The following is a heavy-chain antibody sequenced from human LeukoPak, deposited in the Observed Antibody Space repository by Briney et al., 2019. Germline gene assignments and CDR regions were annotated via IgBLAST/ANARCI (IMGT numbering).Heavy chain of an antibody. V-gene: IGHV3-30-3*01. J-gene: IGHJ4*02. CDR2: ISYDGSNK. CDR1: GFTFSSYA. D-gene: IGHD3-3*01. Sequence: PGGSLRLSCAASGFTFSSYAMHWVRQAPGKGLEWVAVISYDGSNKYYADSVKGRFTISRDNSKNTLYLQMNGLRAEDTAVYYCARGGSDYDFCSNYWGQGTLVTVSS. CDR3: ARGGSDYDFCSNY.